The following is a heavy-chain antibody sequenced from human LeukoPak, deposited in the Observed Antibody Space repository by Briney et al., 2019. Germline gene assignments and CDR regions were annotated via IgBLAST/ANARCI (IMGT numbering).Heavy chain of an antibody. CDR3: ARGRGDIVVVPAAGY. V-gene: IGHV4-34*01. CDR1: GFTFSNAW. J-gene: IGHJ4*02. CDR2: INHSGST. D-gene: IGHD2-2*01. Sequence: ASLRLSCAASGFTFSNAWMSWVRQAPGKGLEWIGEINHSGSTNYNPTLKSRVTISVDTSKNQFSLKLSSVTAADTAVYYCARGRGDIVVVPAAGYWGQGTLVTVSS.